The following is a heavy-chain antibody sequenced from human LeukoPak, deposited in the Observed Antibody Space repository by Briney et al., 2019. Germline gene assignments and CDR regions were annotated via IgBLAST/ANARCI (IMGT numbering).Heavy chain of an antibody. D-gene: IGHD1-26*01. CDR2: IYPGDSDT. Sequence: GASLKISCKGSGYIFTSYWIAWVRQMPGKGLEWMGIIYPGDSDTRYSPSFQGQVTISADKSISTAYLQWGSLKASDTAMYYCARRSGSFQGDYNFDYWGQGTLVTVSS. J-gene: IGHJ4*02. CDR3: ARRSGSFQGDYNFDY. V-gene: IGHV5-51*01. CDR1: GYIFTSYW.